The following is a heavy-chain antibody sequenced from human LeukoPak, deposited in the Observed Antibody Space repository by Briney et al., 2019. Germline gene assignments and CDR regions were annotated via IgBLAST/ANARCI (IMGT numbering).Heavy chain of an antibody. CDR1: GGTFSSYA. V-gene: IGHV1-69*06. Sequence: SVKVSCKASGGTFSSYAISWVRQAPGQGLEWMGGIIPIFGTANYAQKFQGRVTITADKSTSTAYMELGSLRSEDTAVYYCARERKARYCSSTSCYGHYYGMDVWGKGTTVTVSS. D-gene: IGHD2-2*01. CDR3: ARERKARYCSSTSCYGHYYGMDV. J-gene: IGHJ6*04. CDR2: IIPIFGTA.